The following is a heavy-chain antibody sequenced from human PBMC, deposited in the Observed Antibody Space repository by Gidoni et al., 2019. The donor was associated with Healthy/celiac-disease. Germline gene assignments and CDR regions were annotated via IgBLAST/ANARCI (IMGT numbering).Heavy chain of an antibody. CDR2: IYYSGST. D-gene: IGHD3-22*01. CDR1: GGSISSGGYY. Sequence: QVQLQESGPGLVKPSQTLSLTCTVSGGSISSGGYYWRWIRQHPGKGLEWIGYIYYSGSTYYNPSLKSRVTISVDTSKNQFSLKLSSVTAADTAVYYCARSPYYDSSGPVGAFDIWGQGTMVTVSS. V-gene: IGHV4-31*03. J-gene: IGHJ3*02. CDR3: ARSPYYDSSGPVGAFDI.